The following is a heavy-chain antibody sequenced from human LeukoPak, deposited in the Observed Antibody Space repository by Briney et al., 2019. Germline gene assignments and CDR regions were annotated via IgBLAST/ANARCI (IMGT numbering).Heavy chain of an antibody. D-gene: IGHD2/OR15-2a*01. CDR1: GFTFDDYA. V-gene: IGHV3-9*01. CDR2: ISWNSGSI. J-gene: IGHJ6*03. Sequence: GGSLRLSCAASGFTFDDYAMHWVRQAPGKGLEWVSGISWNSGSIGYADSVKGRFTISRDNAKNSLYLLMNSLRAEDTAVYYCARDCERSYFPSGLPPSGYMDVWGKGTTVIVSS. CDR3: ARDCERSYFPSGLPPSGYMDV.